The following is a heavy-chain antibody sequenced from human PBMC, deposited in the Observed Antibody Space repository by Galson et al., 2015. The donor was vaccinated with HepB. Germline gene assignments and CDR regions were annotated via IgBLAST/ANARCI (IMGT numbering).Heavy chain of an antibody. D-gene: IGHD5-24*01. CDR1: GGSISGYY. Sequence: LSLTCTVSGGSISGYYWSWIRQPAGKGLEWIGRIHNSGSTTYNSSLQSRVTMSVDTSKNQFSLKLSSVTAADTAVYYCARRGQMVFGDAFDIWGQGTIVTVSS. V-gene: IGHV4-4*07. CDR2: IHNSGST. CDR3: ARRGQMVFGDAFDI. J-gene: IGHJ3*02.